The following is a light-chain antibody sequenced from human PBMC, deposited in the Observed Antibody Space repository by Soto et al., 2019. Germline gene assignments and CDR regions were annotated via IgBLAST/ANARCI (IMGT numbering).Light chain of an antibody. Sequence: QSVLTQPASVSGSPGQSITIPCTGTSSDVGGYDYVSWSQQHPGKAPKLMIYDVTNRPSGVSNRFSGSKSGNTASLTISGLQAEDEADYYCSSYTSSGTVVFGGGTQLTVL. V-gene: IGLV2-14*03. CDR1: SSDVGGYDY. CDR2: DVT. J-gene: IGLJ3*02. CDR3: SSYTSSGTVV.